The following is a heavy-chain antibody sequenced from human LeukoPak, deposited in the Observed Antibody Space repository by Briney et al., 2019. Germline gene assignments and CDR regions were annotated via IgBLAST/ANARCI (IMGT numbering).Heavy chain of an antibody. CDR1: GFIFSSYA. V-gene: IGHV3-23*01. Sequence: GGSLRLSCAASGFIFSSYAMSWVRQAPGKGLEWVSAISGSGGSTYYADSVKGRFTISRDNSKNTLYLQMNSLRAEDTAVYYCAKADYYDSSGPIYFDYWGQGTLVTVSS. J-gene: IGHJ4*02. CDR2: ISGSGGST. D-gene: IGHD3-22*01. CDR3: AKADYYDSSGPIYFDY.